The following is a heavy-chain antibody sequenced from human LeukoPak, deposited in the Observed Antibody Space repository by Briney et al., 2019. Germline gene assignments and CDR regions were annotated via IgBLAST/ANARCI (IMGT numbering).Heavy chain of an antibody. CDR2: IFGNRKRV. CDR3: IKETFAGGLDY. D-gene: IGHD2/OR15-2a*01. J-gene: IGHJ4*02. V-gene: IGHV3-9*01. CDR1: GPYIQDYA. Sequence: GGSLRLSCKASGPYIQDYAMHWVRQAPGKGLEWVSGIFGNRKRVDYADSVKGWFTVSRDNAKNSLYLQMNNLRLEDTALYYCIKETFAGGLDYWGQGTLVTVSS.